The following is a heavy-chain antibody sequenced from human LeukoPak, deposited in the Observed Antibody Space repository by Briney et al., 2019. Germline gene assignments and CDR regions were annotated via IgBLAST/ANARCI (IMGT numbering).Heavy chain of an antibody. CDR3: ARAPWSTHGYYYMDV. CDR1: GFSVSSNY. CDR2: IYSGGST. D-gene: IGHD3-3*01. V-gene: IGHV3-53*05. Sequence: PGGSLRLSCAASGFSVSSNYMCWVRQAPGKGLEWVSVIYSGGSTYYADSVKGRFTISRDNSKNTLYLQMNSLRAEDTAVYYCARAPWSTHGYYYMDVWGKGTTVTVSS. J-gene: IGHJ6*03.